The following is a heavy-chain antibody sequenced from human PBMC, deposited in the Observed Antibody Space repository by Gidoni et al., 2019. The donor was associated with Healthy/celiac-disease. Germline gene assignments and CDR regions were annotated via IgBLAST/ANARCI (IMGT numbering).Heavy chain of an antibody. Sequence: QLQLQESGPGLVKPSETLSLTCTVPGGSIRSSSSYWGWIRQPPGKGLEWLGSIYYSGSTYYNPSLKSRVTISVDTSKNQFSLKLSSVTAADTAVYYCARRPIVDTAMAFDYWGQGTLVTVSS. CDR1: GGSIRSSSSY. CDR2: IYYSGST. D-gene: IGHD5-18*01. CDR3: ARRPIVDTAMAFDY. V-gene: IGHV4-39*01. J-gene: IGHJ4*02.